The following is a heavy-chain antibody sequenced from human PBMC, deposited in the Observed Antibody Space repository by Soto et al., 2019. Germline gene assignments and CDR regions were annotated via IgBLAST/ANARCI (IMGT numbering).Heavy chain of an antibody. CDR1: GFPFGDSY. D-gene: IGHD2-15*01. J-gene: IGHJ5*02. CDR3: VRGGGGGLWDP. CDR2: ISPGSRYP. V-gene: IGHV3-11*06. Sequence: SLRLSCGGSGFPFGDSYMSWIRQAPGKGLEWLSYISPGSRYPAYADSVKGRFTISRDNAKRSLYLQMMSLTAEDTAIYYCVRGGGGGLWDPWGKGTMVTVS.